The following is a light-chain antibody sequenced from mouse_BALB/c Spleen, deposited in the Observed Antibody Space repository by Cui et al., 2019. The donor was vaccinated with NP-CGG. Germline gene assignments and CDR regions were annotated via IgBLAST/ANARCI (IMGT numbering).Light chain of an antibody. J-gene: IGLJ1*01. Sequence: QAVVTQESALTTSPGKTVTLTCRSSTGAVTTSNYANWVQEKPDHLFTGLMGGTSNRAPGVPARFSGSLIGDKAALTITGAQTEDEAMYFCALWYSNHWVFGGGTKLTVL. V-gene: IGLV1*01. CDR1: TGAVTTSNY. CDR2: GTS. CDR3: ALWYSNHWV.